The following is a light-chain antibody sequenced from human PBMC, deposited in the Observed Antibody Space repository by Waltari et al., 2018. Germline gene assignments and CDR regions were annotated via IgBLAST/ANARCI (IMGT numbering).Light chain of an antibody. CDR1: NIGTYS. Sequence: SYVVTQPPSVSVAPGETATITCGGDNIGTYSVHWYQQKAGQAPVVVIFYARDRPSGIPDRFSGSNSGNTATLTISRVEAGDEARYYCHVWHPHVDPGVFGTGTEVTVL. CDR2: YAR. CDR3: HVWHPHVDPGV. V-gene: IGLV3-21*04. J-gene: IGLJ1*01.